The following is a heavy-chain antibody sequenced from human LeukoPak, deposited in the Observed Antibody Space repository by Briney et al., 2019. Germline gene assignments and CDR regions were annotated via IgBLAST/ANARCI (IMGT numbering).Heavy chain of an antibody. V-gene: IGHV3-13*01. CDR2: IGTAGDT. Sequence: PGGSLRLSCAASGFTFSSYDMHWVRQATGKGLGWVSAIGTAGDTYYPGSVKGRFTISRENAKNSLYLQMNSLRAEDTAVYYCALGGSYAKRDYYYGMDVWGQGTTVTVSS. J-gene: IGHJ6*02. CDR3: ALGGSYAKRDYYYGMDV. D-gene: IGHD2-2*01. CDR1: GFTFSSYD.